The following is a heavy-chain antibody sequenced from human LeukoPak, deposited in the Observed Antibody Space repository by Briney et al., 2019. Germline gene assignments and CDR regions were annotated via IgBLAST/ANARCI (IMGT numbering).Heavy chain of an antibody. CDR2: INPNSGGT. CDR1: GYTFTGYY. CDR3: ARELITTSTRNFDY. J-gene: IGHJ4*02. Sequence: ASVKVSCKASGYTFTGYYMHWVRQAPGQGLEWMGWINPNSGGTNYAQKFQGRVTMTRDTSISTAYIELSRLRSDDTAVSYCARELITTSTRNFDYWGQGTLVTVSA. V-gene: IGHV1-2*02. D-gene: IGHD2-8*01.